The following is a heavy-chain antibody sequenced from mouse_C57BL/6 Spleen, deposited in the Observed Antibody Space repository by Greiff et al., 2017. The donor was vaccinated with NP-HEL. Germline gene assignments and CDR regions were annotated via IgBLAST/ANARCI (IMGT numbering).Heavy chain of an antibody. J-gene: IGHJ2*01. CDR1: GYSFTGYY. D-gene: IGHD4-1*01. V-gene: IGHV1-42*01. Sequence: VQLQRSGPELVKPGASVKISCKASGYSFTGYYMNWVKQSPEKSLEWIGEINPSTGGTNYNQKFKAKATLTVDKSSSTAYMHLKSLTSADSAFYYCASIRNWVLDYWGQGTTRTVSS. CDR3: ASIRNWVLDY. CDR2: INPSTGGT.